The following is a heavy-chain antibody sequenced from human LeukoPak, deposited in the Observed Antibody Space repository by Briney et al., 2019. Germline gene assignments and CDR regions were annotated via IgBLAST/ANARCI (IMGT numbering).Heavy chain of an antibody. Sequence: GESLKISCKGSGYSFTSYWIGWVRQMPGKGLEWMGIIYPGDSDTRYSPSFQGQVTISADKSISTAYLQWSSLKASDTAMYYCASPQYCSSTSCPLEEWGQGTLDTVSS. CDR3: ASPQYCSSTSCPLEE. V-gene: IGHV5-51*01. CDR1: GYSFTSYW. J-gene: IGHJ4*02. D-gene: IGHD2-2*01. CDR2: IYPGDSDT.